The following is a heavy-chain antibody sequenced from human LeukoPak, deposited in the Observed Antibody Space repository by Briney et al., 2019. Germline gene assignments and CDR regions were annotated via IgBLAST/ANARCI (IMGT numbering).Heavy chain of an antibody. D-gene: IGHD1-26*01. J-gene: IGHJ4*02. Sequence: ASVKVSCKASGYTFTGYYMHWVRQAPGQGLEWMGWINPNSGGTNYAQKFQGRVTMTRDTSISTAYMELSRLRPDDTAVYYCARDRDGSSLFDYWGQGTLVTVSS. CDR1: GYTFTGYY. CDR2: INPNSGGT. CDR3: ARDRDGSSLFDY. V-gene: IGHV1-2*02.